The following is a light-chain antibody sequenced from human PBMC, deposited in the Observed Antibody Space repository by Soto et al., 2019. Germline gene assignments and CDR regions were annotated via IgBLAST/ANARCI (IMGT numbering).Light chain of an antibody. J-gene: IGLJ2*01. V-gene: IGLV2-14*01. CDR2: DVS. CDR1: SSDVGGYNY. Sequence: QSALTQTASVSGSPGQSITISCTGTSSDVGGYNYVSWYQQHPGKAPKLMIYDVSNRPSGVSNRFSGSKSSNTASLTISGLQAEDEANYYCSSYTSSSTVLFGGGTQLTVL. CDR3: SSYTSSSTVL.